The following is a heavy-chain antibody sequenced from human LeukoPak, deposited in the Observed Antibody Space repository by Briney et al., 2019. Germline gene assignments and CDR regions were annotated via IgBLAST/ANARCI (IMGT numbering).Heavy chain of an antibody. D-gene: IGHD6-6*01. CDR1: GGSSSNYY. CDR2: IYYSGST. V-gene: IGHV4-59*08. Sequence: SETLSLTCSVPGGSSSNYYWSWIRQPPGRGLEWLGYIYYSGSTNSNASLKSRVTIFVDPSKNQFSLRLSSVTAADTAVYYCARHRAYSYSSPFDIWGQGTMVTVSS. J-gene: IGHJ3*02. CDR3: ARHRAYSYSSPFDI.